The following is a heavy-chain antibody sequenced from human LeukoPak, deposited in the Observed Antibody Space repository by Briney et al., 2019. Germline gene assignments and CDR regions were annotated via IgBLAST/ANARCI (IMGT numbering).Heavy chain of an antibody. CDR3: AGTVPLNCYYYGMDV. Sequence: ASVKVSCKVSGYTHTELSMHWVRPAPGKGLEGMGGFDPEDGETIYAQKFHGRVTMTEDTSTDTAYMELSSLISEDTAVYYCAGTVPLNCYYYGMDVWGQGPTVTVAS. CDR1: GYTHTELS. J-gene: IGHJ6*02. V-gene: IGHV1-24*01. CDR2: FDPEDGET. D-gene: IGHD2/OR15-2a*01.